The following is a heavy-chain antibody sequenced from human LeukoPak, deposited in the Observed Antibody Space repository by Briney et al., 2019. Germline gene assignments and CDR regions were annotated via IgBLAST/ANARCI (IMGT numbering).Heavy chain of an antibody. V-gene: IGHV4-59*08. CDR2: IHYSGGT. D-gene: IGHD1-26*01. CDR3: ARLVGATTPLDI. CDR1: GGSISSYC. J-gene: IGHJ3*02. Sequence: SETLSLTCTVSGGSISSYCWSWIRQPPGKGLEWIGYIHYSGGTNYNPSLKSRVTISVDTSKNQFSLKLSSVTAADTAVYYCARLVGATTPLDIWGQGTMVTVSS.